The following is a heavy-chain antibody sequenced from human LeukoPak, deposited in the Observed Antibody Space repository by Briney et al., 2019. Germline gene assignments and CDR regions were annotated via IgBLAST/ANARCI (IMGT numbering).Heavy chain of an antibody. CDR2: ISSSGSTI. J-gene: IGHJ2*01. V-gene: IGHV3-11*04. D-gene: IGHD6-13*01. CDR3: ARVYSSSSVYFDL. Sequence: PGGSLRLSCAASVFTFSDYYMSWIRQAPGKGLEWVSYISSSGSTIYYADSVKGRFTISRDNAKNSLYLQMNSLRAEDTAVYYCARVYSSSSVYFDLWGRGTLVTVSS. CDR1: VFTFSDYY.